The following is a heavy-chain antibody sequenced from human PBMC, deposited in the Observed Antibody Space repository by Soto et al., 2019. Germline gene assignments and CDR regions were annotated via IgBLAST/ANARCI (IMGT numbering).Heavy chain of an antibody. CDR3: ASHLYYYGSGRYYFDY. Sequence: SETLSLTCAVYGGSFSGYYWSWIRQPPGKGLEWIGEINHSGSTNSNPSLKSRVTISVDTSKNQFSLKLSSVTAADTAVYYCASHLYYYGSGRYYFDYWGQGTLVTVSS. V-gene: IGHV4-34*01. D-gene: IGHD3-10*01. CDR1: GGSFSGYY. J-gene: IGHJ4*02. CDR2: INHSGST.